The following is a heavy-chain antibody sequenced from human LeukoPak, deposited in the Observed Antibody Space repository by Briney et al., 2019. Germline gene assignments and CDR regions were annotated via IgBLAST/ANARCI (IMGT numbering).Heavy chain of an antibody. CDR3: AKAGIVVVTAIPGIDY. D-gene: IGHD2-21*02. J-gene: IGHJ4*02. Sequence: GGSLRLSCAASGFTFSSYAMHWVRQAPGKGLEWVAVISYDGSNKYYADSVKGRFTISRDNSKNTLYLQMNSLRAEDTAVYYCAKAGIVVVTAIPGIDYWGQGTLVTVSS. CDR2: ISYDGSNK. V-gene: IGHV3-30*04. CDR1: GFTFSSYA.